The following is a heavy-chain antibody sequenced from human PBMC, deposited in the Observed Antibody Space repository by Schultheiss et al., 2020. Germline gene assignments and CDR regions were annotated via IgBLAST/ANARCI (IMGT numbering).Heavy chain of an antibody. D-gene: IGHD3-22*01. J-gene: IGHJ4*02. CDR2: ITSGGTT. CDR1: GFTFSSYW. CDR3: AKGPSSGSFDF. Sequence: GESLKISCAASGFTFSSYWMSWVRQAPGKGLEWVSTITSGGTTYNADSVKGQFTISRDNSKNMLYLQMNSLRGEDTAVYYCAKGPSSGSFDFWGQGTLVTGYS. V-gene: IGHV3-23*01.